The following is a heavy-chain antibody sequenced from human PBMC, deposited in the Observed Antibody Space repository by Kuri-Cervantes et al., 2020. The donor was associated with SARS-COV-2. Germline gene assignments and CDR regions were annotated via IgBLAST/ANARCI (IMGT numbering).Heavy chain of an antibody. CDR2: INAGNGNT. CDR3: ARDDLWSGYSASFDY. D-gene: IGHD3-3*01. V-gene: IGHV1-3*01. CDR1: GYTFTSYA. J-gene: IGHJ4*02. Sequence: ASVKVSCKASGYTFTSYAMHWVRQAPGQRLEWMGWINAGNGNTKYSQKFQGRVTITRDTSASTAYMELSSLRSEDTAVYYCARDDLWSGYSASFDYWGQGTLVTVSS.